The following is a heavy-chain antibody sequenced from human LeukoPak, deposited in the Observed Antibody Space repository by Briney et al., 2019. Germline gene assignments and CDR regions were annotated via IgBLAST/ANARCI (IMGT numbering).Heavy chain of an antibody. J-gene: IGHJ5*02. CDR1: GFSFSSYA. CDR2: ISGGGGNT. Sequence: PGGFLRLSCEASGFSFSSYAMSWVRQAPGKGLEWVPTISGGGGNTYYADSVKGRFTISRDISKSTLYLQMTSLRADDTAVYYCAKDGDIWLGDLNWFDPWGQGTLVTVSS. V-gene: IGHV3-23*01. CDR3: AKDGDIWLGDLNWFDP. D-gene: IGHD3-10*01.